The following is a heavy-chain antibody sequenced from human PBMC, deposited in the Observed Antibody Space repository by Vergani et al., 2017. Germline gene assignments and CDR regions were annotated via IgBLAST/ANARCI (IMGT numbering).Heavy chain of an antibody. Sequence: QVQLQESGPGLVKPSETLSLTCTVSGGSISSHYWSWIRQPPGKGLEWIGYIYYSGSTNYNPSLKSRVTISVDTSKNQFSLKLNSVTAADTAVYYCARDKWDYGDPGGWFDPWGQGTLVTVSS. CDR2: IYYSGST. CDR1: GGSISSHY. J-gene: IGHJ5*02. D-gene: IGHD4-17*01. CDR3: ARDKWDYGDPGGWFDP. V-gene: IGHV4-59*11.